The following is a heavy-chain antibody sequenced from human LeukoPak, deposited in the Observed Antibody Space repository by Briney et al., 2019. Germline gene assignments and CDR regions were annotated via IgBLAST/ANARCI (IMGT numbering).Heavy chain of an antibody. J-gene: IGHJ3*02. V-gene: IGHV3-23*01. D-gene: IGHD5-24*01. CDR3: AKAVDLATISVDI. CDR1: GFTFDSYG. CDR2: ISGSGVYT. Sequence: GGSLRLSCAASGFTFDSYGMNWVRQAPGKGLEWVSGISGSGVYTYYADSVKGQFTISRDNSKNTLYLVMNSLRVDDTAVYYCAKAVDLATISVDIWGQGTMVTVSS.